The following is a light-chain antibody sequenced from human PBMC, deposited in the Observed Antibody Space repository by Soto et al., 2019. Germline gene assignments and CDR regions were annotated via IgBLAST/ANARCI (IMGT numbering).Light chain of an antibody. V-gene: IGKV3-20*01. CDR3: QQYGSSPPP. CDR1: QSVSSSY. CDR2: GAS. Sequence: EIVLTQSPGTLSLSPGERATLSCRASQSVSSSYLAWYQQKPGQAPRLLIYGASSRATGIPDRFSGSGPGTDFTLTISRLEPEDFAVYYCQQYGSSPPPFGGGTKVEIK. J-gene: IGKJ4*01.